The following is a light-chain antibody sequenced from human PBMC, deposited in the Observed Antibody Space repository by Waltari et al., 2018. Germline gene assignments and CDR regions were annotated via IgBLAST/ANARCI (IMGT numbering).Light chain of an antibody. V-gene: IGKV3-11*01. J-gene: IGKJ4*01. CDR2: DAS. CDR3: QQGSMWPLT. CDR1: ESIASH. Sequence: EIVLTQSPATLSLSPGQRATLSCRASESIASHLAWFRQKPGQPPRLLIYDASTRATGIPARFSGSGFGTDFTLTISSLEPEDFAVYFCQQGSMWPLTFGRGTTVEIK.